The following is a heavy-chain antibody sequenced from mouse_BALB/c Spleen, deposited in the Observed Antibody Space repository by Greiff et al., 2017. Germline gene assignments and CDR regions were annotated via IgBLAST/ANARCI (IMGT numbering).Heavy chain of an antibody. Sequence: DVMLVESGGGLVQPGGSRKLSCAASGFTFSSFGKHWVRQAPEKGLEWVAYISSGSSTIYYADTVKGRFTISRDNPKNTLFLQMTSLRSEDTAMYYCARREGGGYFDVWGAGTTVTVSS. CDR3: ARREGGGYFDV. CDR2: ISSGSSTI. V-gene: IGHV5-17*02. CDR1: GFTFSSFG. J-gene: IGHJ1*01.